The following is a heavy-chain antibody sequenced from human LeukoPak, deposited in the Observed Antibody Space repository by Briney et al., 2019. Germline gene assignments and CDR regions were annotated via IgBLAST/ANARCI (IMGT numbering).Heavy chain of an antibody. CDR3: AKSSSSWCFDY. D-gene: IGHD6-13*01. Sequence: GGSLRLSCAASGFTFSSYAMSWVRQAPGKGLEWDSAISGSGGSTYYADSVKGRFTISRGNSKNTLYLQMNSLRAEDTAVYYCAKSSSSWCFDYWGQGTLVTVSS. CDR1: GFTFSSYA. V-gene: IGHV3-23*01. J-gene: IGHJ4*02. CDR2: ISGSGGST.